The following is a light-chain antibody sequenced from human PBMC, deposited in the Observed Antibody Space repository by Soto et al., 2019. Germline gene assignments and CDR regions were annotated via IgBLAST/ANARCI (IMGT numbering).Light chain of an antibody. V-gene: IGKV1-27*01. CDR1: QGIAPY. CDR3: QKYNSAPLT. Sequence: DVQMTQSPSSLSAFVGDRVTITCRASQGIAPYLAWFQQKPGKVPKLLIYATSTLQSGVPSRFSGSGSGTDFTLTINRLPPEDVGTYYCQKYNSAPLTFGGVTKVEIK. CDR2: ATS. J-gene: IGKJ4*01.